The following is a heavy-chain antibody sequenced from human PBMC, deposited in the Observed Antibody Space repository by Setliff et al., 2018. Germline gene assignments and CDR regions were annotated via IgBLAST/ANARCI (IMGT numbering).Heavy chain of an antibody. D-gene: IGHD3-22*01. CDR1: GFSIGDYG. CDR3: VRLSREPDTTGYRPFDS. Sequence: GGSLRLSCVVSGFSIGDYGMHWVRQAPGKGLEWLAFISFAGSIELYADSVKGRFTISRDNAANLLFLDMNSLRAEDTAVYYCVRLSREPDTTGYRPFDSWGQGTLVTVSS. J-gene: IGHJ4*02. V-gene: IGHV3-30-3*01. CDR2: ISFAGSIE.